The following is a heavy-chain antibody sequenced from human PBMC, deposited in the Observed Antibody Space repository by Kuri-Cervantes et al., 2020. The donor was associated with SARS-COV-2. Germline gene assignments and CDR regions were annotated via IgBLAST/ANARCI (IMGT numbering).Heavy chain of an antibody. V-gene: IGHV6-1*01. J-gene: IGHJ4*02. D-gene: IGHD6-19*01. Sequence: SETLSLTCAISGDSVSSDSAAWSWIRQSPSRGLEWLGRTFYRSKWHNDYAVSVKGRITIGPDTSKNQFSLRLNSVTPEDTAVYYCAGGSSGRDYWGQGTLVTVSS. CDR3: AGGSSGRDY. CDR1: GDSVSSDSAA. CDR2: TFYRSKWHN.